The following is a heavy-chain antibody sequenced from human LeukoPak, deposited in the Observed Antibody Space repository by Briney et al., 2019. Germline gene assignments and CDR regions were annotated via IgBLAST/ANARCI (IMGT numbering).Heavy chain of an antibody. CDR3: TRVNSANSGYPPPYDY. V-gene: IGHV4-59*01. CDR1: DDSITMYY. CDR2: IYYTGSA. D-gene: IGHD5-12*01. J-gene: IGHJ4*02. Sequence: SETLSLTCSVSDDSITMYYWTWIRQPPGKGLEWIGHIYYTGSATYNPSLMSRVAISVDTSKNQFSLNLSSVTAADTAVYYCTRVNSANSGYPPPYDYWGQGILVTVSS.